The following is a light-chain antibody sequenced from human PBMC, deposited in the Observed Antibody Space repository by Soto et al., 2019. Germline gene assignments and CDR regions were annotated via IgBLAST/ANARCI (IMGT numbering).Light chain of an antibody. CDR2: YYSDSDK. Sequence: QPVLTQPPSSSASPGESARLTCTLPSDINVGSYNIHWYQQKPGSPPRYLLYYYSDSDKGQGSGVPSRFSGSKDASANTGILLISGLQSEDEADYYCMIWPSNAVVFGGGTKLTVL. J-gene: IGLJ2*01. CDR1: SDINVGSYN. V-gene: IGLV5-37*01. CDR3: MIWPSNAVV.